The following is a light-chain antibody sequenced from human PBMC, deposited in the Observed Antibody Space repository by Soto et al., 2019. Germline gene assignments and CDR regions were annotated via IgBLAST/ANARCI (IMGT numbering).Light chain of an antibody. CDR1: QSVSSN. CDR3: QQRNNWPPEIT. Sequence: EIVMTHSPATLSVSPGERATLSCRASQSVSSNLAWYQQKPGQAPRILMYDASTRATGISARFSGSGSGTDFTLTISSLEPEDFAVYYCQQRNNWPPEITFGQGTRLEIK. V-gene: IGKV3-15*01. CDR2: DAS. J-gene: IGKJ5*01.